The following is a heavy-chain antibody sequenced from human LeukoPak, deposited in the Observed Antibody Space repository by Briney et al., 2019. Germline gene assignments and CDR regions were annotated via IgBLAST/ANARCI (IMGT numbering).Heavy chain of an antibody. CDR1: GFTFSSYA. Sequence: PGGSLRLSCAASGFTFSSYAMSWARQAPGKGLEWVSAISVTGDSSNYADSVKGRFTISRGNSKNTLYLQMNSLRAEDTAVYYCANNFYSSGSWGFDLWGQGTLVTVSS. J-gene: IGHJ3*01. D-gene: IGHD3-10*01. CDR3: ANNFYSSGSWGFDL. CDR2: ISVTGDSS. V-gene: IGHV3-23*01.